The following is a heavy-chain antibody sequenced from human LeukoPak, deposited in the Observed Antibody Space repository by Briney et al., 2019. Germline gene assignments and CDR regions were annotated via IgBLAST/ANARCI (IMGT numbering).Heavy chain of an antibody. CDR3: ARANSSSGRRGYYYYMDV. CDR2: IIPIFGTA. CDR1: GGTFSSYA. D-gene: IGHD6-6*01. Sequence: SVKVSCKASGGTFSSYAISWVRQAPGQGLEWMGGIIPIFGTANYAQKFQGRVTITTDESTSTAYMELSSLRSEDTAVYYCARANSSSGRRGYYYYMDVWGKGTRSPPP. J-gene: IGHJ6*03. V-gene: IGHV1-69*05.